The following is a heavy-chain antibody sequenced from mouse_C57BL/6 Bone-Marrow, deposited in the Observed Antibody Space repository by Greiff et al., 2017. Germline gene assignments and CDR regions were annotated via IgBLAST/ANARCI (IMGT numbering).Heavy chain of an antibody. CDR2: ISSGSSTI. CDR1: GFTFSDYG. D-gene: IGHD1-1*01. V-gene: IGHV5-17*01. J-gene: IGHJ3*01. Sequence: DVMLVESGGGLVKPGGSLKLSCAASGFTFSDYGMHWVRQAPERGLEWVAYISSGSSTIYYADTVKGRFTISRDNAKNTLFLQMTSLRSEDTAMYYCARNYGSGFAYWGQGTLVTVSA. CDR3: ARNYGSGFAY.